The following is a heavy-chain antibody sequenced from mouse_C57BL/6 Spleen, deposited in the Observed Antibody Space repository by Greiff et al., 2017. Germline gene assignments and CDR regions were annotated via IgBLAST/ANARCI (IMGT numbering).Heavy chain of an antibody. Sequence: EVMLVESGGGLVKPGGSLKLSCAASGFTFSSYTMSWVRQTPEKRLEWVATISGGGGNTYYPDSVKGRFTISRDHAKNTLYLQMSSLRSEGTALYYCARQEDYYGSSYWYFDVWGTGTTVTVSS. CDR3: ARQEDYYGSSYWYFDV. V-gene: IGHV5-9*01. J-gene: IGHJ1*03. D-gene: IGHD1-1*01. CDR1: GFTFSSYT. CDR2: ISGGGGNT.